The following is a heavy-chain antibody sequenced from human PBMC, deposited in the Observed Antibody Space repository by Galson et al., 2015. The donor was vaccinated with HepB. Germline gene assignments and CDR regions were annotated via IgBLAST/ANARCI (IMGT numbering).Heavy chain of an antibody. V-gene: IGHV3-23*01. J-gene: IGHJ4*02. CDR3: AKDLHGWPALNDY. CDR1: GFTFSSYA. Sequence: SLRLSCAASGFTFSSYAMSWVRQAPGKGLEWVSAISGSGGSTYYADSVKGRFTISRDNSKNTLYLQMNSLRAEDTAVYYCAKDLHGWPALNDYWGQGALVTVSS. CDR2: ISGSGGST. D-gene: IGHD6-19*01.